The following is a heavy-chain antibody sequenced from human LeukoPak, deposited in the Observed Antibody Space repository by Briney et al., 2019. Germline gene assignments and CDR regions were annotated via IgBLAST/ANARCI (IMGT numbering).Heavy chain of an antibody. CDR3: ATVRAYYDFWSGYSGIYFQH. D-gene: IGHD3-3*01. CDR1: GYTLTELS. V-gene: IGHV1-24*01. CDR2: FDPEDGET. Sequence: ASLKVSCKVSGYTLTELSMHWVRQAPGKGLEWMGGFDPEDGETIYAQKFQGRVTMTEDTSTDTAYMKLSSLRSEDTAVYYCATVRAYYDFWSGYSGIYFQHWGQSTLVTVSS. J-gene: IGHJ1*01.